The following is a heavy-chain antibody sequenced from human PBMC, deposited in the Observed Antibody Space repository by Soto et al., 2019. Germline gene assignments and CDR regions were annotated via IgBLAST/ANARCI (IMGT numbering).Heavy chain of an antibody. CDR1: GGSISRYY. CDR2: IFSGGTT. D-gene: IGHD3-3*01. V-gene: IGHV4-59*01. CDR3: AREYYDFWSVTYSYYGMDV. Sequence: PSETLSLTCSVSGGSISRYYWSWIRQPPGRGLEWIGNIFSGGTTNYNPSLKSRVTISVDTSKNQVSLILNAVTAADTAVYYCAREYYDFWSVTYSYYGMDVWGHGTTVTVSS. J-gene: IGHJ6*02.